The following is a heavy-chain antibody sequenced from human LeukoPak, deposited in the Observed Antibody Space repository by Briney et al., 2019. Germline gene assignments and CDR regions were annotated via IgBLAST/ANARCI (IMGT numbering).Heavy chain of an antibody. Sequence: PSETLSLTCAVYGGSFSGYYWSWIRQPPGKGLEWIGEINHSGSTNYNPSLKSRVTISVDTSKNQFSLKLSSVTAADTAVYYCARVGYDYVWGSYRRFAPGWFDPWGQGTLVTVSS. D-gene: IGHD3-16*02. V-gene: IGHV4-34*01. J-gene: IGHJ5*02. CDR3: ARVGYDYVWGSYRRFAPGWFDP. CDR2: INHSGST. CDR1: GGSFSGYY.